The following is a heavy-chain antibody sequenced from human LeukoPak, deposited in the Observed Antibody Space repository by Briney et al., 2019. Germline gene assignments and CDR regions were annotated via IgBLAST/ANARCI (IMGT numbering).Heavy chain of an antibody. Sequence: SETLSLTCTASGGSISSYYWSWIRQPPGKGLEWVGYIYYSGSTNYNPSLKSRVTISVDTSKNQFSLKLSSVTAADTAVYYCAGGPSGALYYYYYYMDVWGKGTTVTISS. D-gene: IGHD1-26*01. CDR2: IYYSGST. CDR3: AGGPSGALYYYYYYMDV. V-gene: IGHV4-59*01. J-gene: IGHJ6*03. CDR1: GGSISSYY.